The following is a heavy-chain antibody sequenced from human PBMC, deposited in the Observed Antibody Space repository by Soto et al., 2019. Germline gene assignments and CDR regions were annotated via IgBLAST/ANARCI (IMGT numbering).Heavy chain of an antibody. V-gene: IGHV4-59*01. CDR1: GGSMTSYY. J-gene: IGHJ4*02. CDR3: ARAPGRFDY. Sequence: SETLSLTCTVSGGSMTSYYWAWIRQPPGKGLESIGYIYYTGSTTYSGSTTYNPSLKSRVTMSVDTSNNQFSLKLTSVTTADTAVYYCARAPGRFDYWGQGALVTVS. CDR2: IYYTGSTTYSGST.